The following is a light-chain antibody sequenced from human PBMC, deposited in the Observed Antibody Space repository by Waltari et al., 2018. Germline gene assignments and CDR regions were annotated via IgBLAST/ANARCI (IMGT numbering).Light chain of an antibody. V-gene: IGKV3-11*01. CDR3: QQRKNWPPLT. CDR1: QNVDRY. Sequence: ETVLTQSPATLSLSPGERATLSCKASQNVDRYLAWYQQQPGQAPRLLIYDTSNRATGIPVRFSGSGSGTDFTLTISSLEPEDFAVYYCQQRKNWPPLTFGGGTKVEIK. J-gene: IGKJ4*01. CDR2: DTS.